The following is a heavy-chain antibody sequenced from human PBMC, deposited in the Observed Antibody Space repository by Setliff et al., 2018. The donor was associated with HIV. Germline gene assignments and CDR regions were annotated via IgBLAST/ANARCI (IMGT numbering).Heavy chain of an antibody. CDR1: GFNFSTYS. Sequence: RLSCASSGFNFSTYSMNWVRQAPGKGLEWVSYINTRSSTIYYADSVKGRFTISRDNAKNSLFLQMDSLRAEDTALYYCARDRSCGSASCFLGDFDYWVQGILVTVSS. D-gene: IGHD2-2*01. V-gene: IGHV3-48*01. CDR3: ARDRSCGSASCFLGDFDY. CDR2: INTRSSTI. J-gene: IGHJ4*02.